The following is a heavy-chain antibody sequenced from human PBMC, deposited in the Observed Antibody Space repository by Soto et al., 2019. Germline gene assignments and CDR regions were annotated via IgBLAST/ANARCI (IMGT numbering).Heavy chain of an antibody. Sequence: LSLTFAVYVGSFSGYYWSWIRQPPGKGLEWIGEINHSGSTNYNPSLKSRVTISVDTSKNQFSLKLSSVTAADTAVYYCARGRIAARPSDYWGPGTLVTVSS. CDR1: VGSFSGYY. V-gene: IGHV4-34*01. CDR3: ARGRIAARPSDY. D-gene: IGHD6-6*01. J-gene: IGHJ4*02. CDR2: INHSGST.